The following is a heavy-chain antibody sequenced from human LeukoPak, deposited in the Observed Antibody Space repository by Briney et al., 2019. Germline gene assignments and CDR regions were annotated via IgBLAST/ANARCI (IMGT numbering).Heavy chain of an antibody. V-gene: IGHV3-9*01. J-gene: IGHJ3*02. CDR2: ISWNSGRI. D-gene: IGHD3-10*01. Sequence: PGGSLRLSCAASGFTFDDYAMHWVRQAPGKGLEWVSGISWNSGRIGYADSVKGRFTVSRDNAKNSLYLQMNSLRAEDTAWYYCAKDYSGSGPDAFDIWGQGTMVTVSS. CDR1: GFTFDDYA. CDR3: AKDYSGSGPDAFDI.